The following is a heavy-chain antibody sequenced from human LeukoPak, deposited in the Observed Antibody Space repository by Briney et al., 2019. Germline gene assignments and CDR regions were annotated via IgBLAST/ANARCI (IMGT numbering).Heavy chain of an antibody. J-gene: IGHJ3*02. CDR3: ARDARITMIVVVTHDAFDI. CDR1: GYTFTSYG. V-gene: IGHV1-18*01. D-gene: IGHD3-22*01. Sequence: VASVKVSCKASGYTFTSYGISWVRQAPGQGLEWMGWISAYNGNTNYAQKPQGRVTMTTDTSTSTAYMELRSLRSDDTAVYYCARDARITMIVVVTHDAFDIWGQGTMVTVSS. CDR2: ISAYNGNT.